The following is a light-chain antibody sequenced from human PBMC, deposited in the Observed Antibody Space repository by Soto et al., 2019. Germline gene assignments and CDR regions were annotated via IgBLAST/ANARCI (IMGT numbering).Light chain of an antibody. CDR2: WAA. Sequence: DIVMTQSPDSLAASLGERATINCKSSQSVLYSTNNKNYLAWYQQKPGQPPKLLIYWAATRESVVPDRFSGSCFGTDFTPTISSLQDDVVAFYSYQHCYIPPITFGGGTKVEIK. CDR1: QSVLYSTNNKNY. J-gene: IGKJ4*01. CDR3: QHCYIPPIT. V-gene: IGKV4-1*01.